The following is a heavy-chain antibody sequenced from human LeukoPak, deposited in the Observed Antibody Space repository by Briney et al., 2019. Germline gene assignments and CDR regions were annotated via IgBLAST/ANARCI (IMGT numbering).Heavy chain of an antibody. Sequence: GGSLRLSCAASGFTFSSYAMSWVRQAPGKGLEWVAVISYDGSNKYYADSVKGRFTISRDNSKNTLYLQMNSLRAEDTAVYYCARDRGGGAYSRYNYGMDVWGQGTTVTVSS. CDR2: ISYDGSNK. CDR3: ARDRGGGAYSRYNYGMDV. CDR1: GFTFSSYA. D-gene: IGHD5-18*01. V-gene: IGHV3-30*01. J-gene: IGHJ6*02.